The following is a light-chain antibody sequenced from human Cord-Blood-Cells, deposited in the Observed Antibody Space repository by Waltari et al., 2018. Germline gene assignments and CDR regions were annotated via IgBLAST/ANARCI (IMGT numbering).Light chain of an antibody. CDR1: SRDVGGYNY. Sequence: QSALTQPRSVSGSPGQSVTISCTGTSRDVGGYNYVSWYQQHPGKAPNLMIYDVSKRPSGVPDRFSGSKSGNTASLTISGLQADDEADYYCCSYAGSYPYVFGTGTKVTVL. V-gene: IGLV2-11*01. CDR3: CSYAGSYPYV. CDR2: DVS. J-gene: IGLJ1*01.